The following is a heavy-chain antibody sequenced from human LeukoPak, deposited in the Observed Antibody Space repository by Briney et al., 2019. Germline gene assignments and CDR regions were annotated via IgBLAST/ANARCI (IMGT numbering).Heavy chain of an antibody. CDR2: ISAYNGNT. D-gene: IGHD6-13*01. CDR3: AKRFSSSSSPYYYYGMDV. J-gene: IGHJ6*02. CDR1: GYTFTSYG. Sequence: GASVKVSCKASGYTFTSYGISWVRQAPGQGLEWMGWISAYNGNTNYAQKLQGRVTMTTDTSTSTAYMELRSLRSDDTAVYYCAKRFSSSSSPYYYYGMDVWGQGTTVTVSS. V-gene: IGHV1-18*01.